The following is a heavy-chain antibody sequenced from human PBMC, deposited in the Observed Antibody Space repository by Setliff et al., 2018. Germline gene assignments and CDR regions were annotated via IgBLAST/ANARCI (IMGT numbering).Heavy chain of an antibody. J-gene: IGHJ4*02. Sequence: SETLSLTCAVYGGSFRGFYWTWIRQPPGKGLEWIGEINHSGSSVYNPSLESRVSISVDTSKNQISLNLNSVTVADTAVYYCARQIRPGIALTGGLDYWGQGTLVTVSS. D-gene: IGHD2-8*02. CDR2: INHSGSS. V-gene: IGHV4-34*01. CDR1: GGSFRGFY. CDR3: ARQIRPGIALTGGLDY.